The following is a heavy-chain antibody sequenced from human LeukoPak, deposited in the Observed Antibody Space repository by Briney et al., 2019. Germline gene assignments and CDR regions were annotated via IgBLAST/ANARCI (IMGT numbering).Heavy chain of an antibody. J-gene: IGHJ6*03. D-gene: IGHD6-19*01. CDR1: GGSISSSSYY. CDR3: ARAPGSAYYPYYYMDV. CDR2: IYYSGST. V-gene: IGHV4-39*07. Sequence: ASETLSLTCTVSGGSISSSSYYWGWIRQPPGKGLEWIGGIYYSGSTYYNPSLKGRVTISVDTSKYQFSLNLNSVTAADTAEYYCARAPGSAYYPYYYMDVWGKGTTVTVSS.